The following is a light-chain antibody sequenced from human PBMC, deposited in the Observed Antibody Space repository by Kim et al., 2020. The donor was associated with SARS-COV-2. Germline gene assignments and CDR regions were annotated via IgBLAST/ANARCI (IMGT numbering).Light chain of an antibody. J-gene: IGLJ3*02. CDR1: KLGDKY. CDR2: QDS. CDR3: QAWDSSTNWV. Sequence: VSPRQTASITCSGDKLGDKYACWYQQKPGQSPVLVIYQDSKRPSGIPERFSGSNSGNTATLTISGTQAMDEADYYCQAWDSSTNWVFGGGTQLTVL. V-gene: IGLV3-1*01.